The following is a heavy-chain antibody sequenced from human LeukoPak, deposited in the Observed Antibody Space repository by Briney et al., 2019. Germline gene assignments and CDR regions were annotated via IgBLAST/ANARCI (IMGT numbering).Heavy chain of an antibody. V-gene: IGHV1-2*02. CDR3: ARERVYYDILTGYYNPYYYYGMDV. J-gene: IGHJ6*02. Sequence: ASVKVSCKASGYTFTGYYMHWVRQAPGQGLEWMGWINPNSGGTXCAQKFQGRVTMTRDTSISTAYMELSRLRSDDTAVYYCARERVYYDILTGYYNPYYYYGMDVWGQGTTVTVSS. CDR2: INPNSGGT. CDR1: GYTFTGYY. D-gene: IGHD3-9*01.